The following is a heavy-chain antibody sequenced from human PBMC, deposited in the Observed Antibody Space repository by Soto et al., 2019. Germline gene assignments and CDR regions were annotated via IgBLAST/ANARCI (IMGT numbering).Heavy chain of an antibody. Sequence: VHLQQWGAGLLKPSETLSLTCAVYGESLNYFYWSWIRQAPGKGLEWIGEFYDGGTINYNPSLKSRVTILATTSSNQFSLRLTSVTAADTAIYYCAIGKWADRFANWGQGTLVTVSS. CDR2: FYDGGTI. CDR1: GESLNYFY. CDR3: AIGKWADRFAN. D-gene: IGHD1-26*01. J-gene: IGHJ5*02. V-gene: IGHV4-34*01.